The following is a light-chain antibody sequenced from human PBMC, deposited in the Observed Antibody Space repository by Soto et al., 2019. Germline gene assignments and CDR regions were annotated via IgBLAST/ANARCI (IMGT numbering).Light chain of an antibody. Sequence: QSVLTQPPSASGTPGQRVTISCSGSSSNFGSNYVYWYQQLPGTAPKLLIYRNNQRPSGVPDRFSGSKSGTSASLAISGLRSEDEADYYCAAWDDSLSGPGNVVFGGGTKVTVL. CDR1: SSNFGSNY. CDR3: AAWDDSLSGPGNVV. J-gene: IGLJ2*01. V-gene: IGLV1-47*01. CDR2: RNN.